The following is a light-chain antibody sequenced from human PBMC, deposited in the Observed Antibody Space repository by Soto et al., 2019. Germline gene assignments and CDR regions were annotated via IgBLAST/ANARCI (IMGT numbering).Light chain of an antibody. CDR1: QSVSNNY. V-gene: IGKV3-20*01. CDR2: GAS. J-gene: IGKJ1*01. CDR3: QQYNSYSEA. Sequence: EIVLTQSPGTLSLSPGERATLSCRASQSVSNNYLAWYQQKPGQAPRLLIYGASNRATGIPDRFSGSGSVTDFTLTISRLEPEDFATYYCQQYNSYSEAFVEGTKVDI.